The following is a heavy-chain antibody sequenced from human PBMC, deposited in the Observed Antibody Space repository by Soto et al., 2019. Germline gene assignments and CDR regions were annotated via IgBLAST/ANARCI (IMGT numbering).Heavy chain of an antibody. CDR2: IIPIFGTA. CDR3: ARAYDFWSRDYSVMDV. CDR1: GGTFSSYA. J-gene: IGHJ6*02. Sequence: ASVKVSCKASGGTFSSYAISWVRQAPGQGLEWMGGIIPIFGTANYAQEFQGRVAITADESTSTAYMELSSLRSEDTAVYYCARAYDFWSRDYSVMDVWGQGTTVTVSS. D-gene: IGHD3-3*01. V-gene: IGHV1-69*13.